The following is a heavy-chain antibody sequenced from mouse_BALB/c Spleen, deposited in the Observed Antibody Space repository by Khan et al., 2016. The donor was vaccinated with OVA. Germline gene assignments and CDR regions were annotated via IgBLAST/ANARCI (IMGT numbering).Heavy chain of an antibody. J-gene: IGHJ3*01. Sequence: QVQLQQSGPELVKPGASVKMSCKASGYTFTDYVITWVNQRTGQGLEWIGEIYPGSGRTYYNERFKDKATLTADKSFNTAYMQLSSLTSEDSAVYFWARSYDGAWFAYWRQGTLVTVSA. V-gene: IGHV1-77*01. CDR3: ARSYDGAWFAY. D-gene: IGHD1-1*01. CDR1: GYTFTDYV. CDR2: IYPGSGRT.